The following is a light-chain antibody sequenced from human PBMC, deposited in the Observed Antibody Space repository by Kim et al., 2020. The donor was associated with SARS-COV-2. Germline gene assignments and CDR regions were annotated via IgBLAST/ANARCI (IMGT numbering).Light chain of an antibody. CDR3: NSRDSSGNHWV. J-gene: IGLJ3*02. CDR2: GKN. CDR1: SLRSYY. Sequence: ALDQTGRITCQGDSLRSYYASWYQQKPGQAPVLVIDGKNNRPSGIPDRFSGSSSGNTASLTITGAQAEDEADYYCNSRDSSGNHWVFGGGTQLTVL. V-gene: IGLV3-19*01.